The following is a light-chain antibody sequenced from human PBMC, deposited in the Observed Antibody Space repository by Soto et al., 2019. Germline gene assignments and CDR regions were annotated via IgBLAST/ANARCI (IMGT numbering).Light chain of an antibody. V-gene: IGKV3-15*01. Sequence: EIVMTQSPATLSVSPGERATLSCRASQSVSSNLAWYQQKPGQAPRLLIYGASTRATGIPARFSGSGSGTKFTITISSLQSEDFAVYYCQQYNNWPWYTFGQGTKLEIK. CDR3: QQYNNWPWYT. CDR1: QSVSSN. J-gene: IGKJ2*01. CDR2: GAS.